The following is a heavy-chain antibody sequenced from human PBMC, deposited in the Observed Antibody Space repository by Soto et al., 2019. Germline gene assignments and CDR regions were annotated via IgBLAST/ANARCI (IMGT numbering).Heavy chain of an antibody. CDR1: GFTFSSYA. Sequence: GGSLRLSCAASGFTFSSYAMHWVRQAPGKGLEWVAVISYDGSNKYYADSVKGRFTISRDNSKNTLYLQMNSLRAEDTAVYYCARDQRRVAATLNYYYYGMEVWGQGTTVTVSS. CDR2: ISYDGSNK. V-gene: IGHV3-30-3*01. J-gene: IGHJ6*02. CDR3: ARDQRRVAATLNYYYYGMEV. D-gene: IGHD2-15*01.